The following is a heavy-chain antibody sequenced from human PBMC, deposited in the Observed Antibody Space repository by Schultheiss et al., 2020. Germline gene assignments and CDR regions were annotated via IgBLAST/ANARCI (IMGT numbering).Heavy chain of an antibody. CDR2: ISSDGSDT. CDR1: GFTFSSYE. V-gene: IGHV3-30*18. CDR3: AKGLYIYGPGPFDY. Sequence: GGSLRLSCAASGFTFSSYEMNWVRQAPGKGLEWVAVISSDGSDTNYAGSVKGRLTISRDNSKNTLYLQMNSPRAEDTAVYYCAKGLYIYGPGPFDYWGQGTLVTVSS. D-gene: IGHD5-18*01. J-gene: IGHJ4*02.